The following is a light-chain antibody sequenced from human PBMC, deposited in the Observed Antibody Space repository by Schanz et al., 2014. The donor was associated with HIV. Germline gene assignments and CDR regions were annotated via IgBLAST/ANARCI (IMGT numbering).Light chain of an antibody. CDR1: SSNIGANYD. J-gene: IGLJ2*01. CDR3: AAWDDSLSGPV. Sequence: QSVLTQPPSVSGAPGQRVTISCTGSSSNIGANYDVHWYQLLPGSAPKLLIFDNTNRPSGVPARFSGSKSGSSASLAISGLQAEDEADYSCAAWDDSLSGPVFGGGTKLTVL. CDR2: DNT. V-gene: IGLV1-40*01.